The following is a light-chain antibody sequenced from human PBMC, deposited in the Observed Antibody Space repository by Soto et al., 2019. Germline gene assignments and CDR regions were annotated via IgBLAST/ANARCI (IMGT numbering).Light chain of an antibody. CDR3: QQYHTYSYS. Sequence: DILMTQSPSVLSASVGDSVTITCRASQSIHSWWAWYQQKPGKAPKLLIYDASTLVGGVSSRFGGSGAGTEFTLTISSLQPDDFATYYCQQYHTYSYSCGQGTKLEIK. V-gene: IGKV1-5*01. CDR1: QSIHSW. CDR2: DAS. J-gene: IGKJ2*01.